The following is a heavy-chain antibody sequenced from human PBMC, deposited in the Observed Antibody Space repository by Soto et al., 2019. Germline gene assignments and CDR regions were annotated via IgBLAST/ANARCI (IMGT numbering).Heavy chain of an antibody. D-gene: IGHD3-3*01. CDR1: GFTFSSYA. J-gene: IGHJ5*02. CDR3: AKDPRRSFGVVKNWFDP. Sequence: GGSLRLSCAASGFTFSSYAMSWVRQAPGKGLEWVSAISGSGGSTYYADSVKGRFTISRDNSKNTLYLQMNSLRAEDTAVYYCAKDPRRSFGVVKNWFDPWGQGTLVTVSS. CDR2: ISGSGGST. V-gene: IGHV3-23*01.